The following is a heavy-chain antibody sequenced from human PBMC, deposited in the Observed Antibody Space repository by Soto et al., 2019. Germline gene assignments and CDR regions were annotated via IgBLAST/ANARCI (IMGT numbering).Heavy chain of an antibody. J-gene: IGHJ6*02. CDR1: GFTFDDYT. Sequence: GGSLRLSCAASGFTFDDYTMHWVRQAPGKGLEWVSLISWDGGSTYYADSVKGRFTISRDNSKNSLYLQMNSLRTEDTALYYCAKDMGAEGFGVVIAYYYYGMDVWGQGTTVTVSS. V-gene: IGHV3-43*01. D-gene: IGHD3-3*01. CDR3: AKDMGAEGFGVVIAYYYYGMDV. CDR2: ISWDGGST.